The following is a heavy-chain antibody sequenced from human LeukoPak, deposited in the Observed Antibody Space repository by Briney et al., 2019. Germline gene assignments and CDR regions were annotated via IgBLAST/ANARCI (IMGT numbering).Heavy chain of an antibody. V-gene: IGHV4-34*01. Sequence: SETLSLTCAVYGGSFSGYYWSWIRQPPGKGLEWIGEINHSGSTNYNPSLKSRVTISVDTSKNQFSLKLSSVTAADTAVYYCARKNGYYYGSGAPFVYWGQGTLVTVSS. CDR3: ARKNGYYYGSGAPFVY. CDR1: GGSFSGYY. D-gene: IGHD3-10*01. J-gene: IGHJ4*02. CDR2: INHSGST.